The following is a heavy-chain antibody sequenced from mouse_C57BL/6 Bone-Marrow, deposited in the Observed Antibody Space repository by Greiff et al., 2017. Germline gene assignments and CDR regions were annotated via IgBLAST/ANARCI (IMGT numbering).Heavy chain of an antibody. D-gene: IGHD2-2*01. J-gene: IGHJ2*01. CDR3: TFYGYDYFDY. Sequence: VQLQQSGAELVRPGASVKLSCTASGFNITDYYMDWVKQRHEQGLEWIGRIDPEDGDTEYAPKFQGKATMTADTSSNTAYLQLSSLTSEDTAFYYCTFYGYDYFDYWGQGTTLTVSS. CDR2: IDPEDGDT. V-gene: IGHV14-1*01. CDR1: GFNITDYY.